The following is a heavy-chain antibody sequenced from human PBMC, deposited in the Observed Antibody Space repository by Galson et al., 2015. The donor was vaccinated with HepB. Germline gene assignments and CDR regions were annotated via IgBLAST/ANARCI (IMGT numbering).Heavy chain of an antibody. Sequence: QSGAEVKKPGESLKISCKGSGYSFTSYWIGWVRQMPGKGLEWMGIIYPGDSDTRYSPSFQGQVTISADKSISTAYLQWSSLKASDTAMYYCARAAVDLDYSNYLWFDPWGQGTLVTVSS. D-gene: IGHD4-11*01. CDR2: IYPGDSDT. CDR1: GYSFTSYW. J-gene: IGHJ5*02. V-gene: IGHV5-51*01. CDR3: ARAAVDLDYSNYLWFDP.